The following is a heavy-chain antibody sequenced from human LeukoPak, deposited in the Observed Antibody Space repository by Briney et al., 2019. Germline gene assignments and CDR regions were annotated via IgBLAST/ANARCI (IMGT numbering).Heavy chain of an antibody. D-gene: IGHD6-19*01. CDR3: AKDYSSRWYYPGH. Sequence: GGSLRLSCAASGFTFDDYAMHWVRQAPGKGLEWVSGISWYSGSIGYAAAVKGRFTISRDNAKNSLYLQMNSLRAEDTALYYCAKDYSSRWYYPGHWGQGTLVRVSS. J-gene: IGHJ4*02. CDR2: ISWYSGSI. V-gene: IGHV3-9*01. CDR1: GFTFDDYA.